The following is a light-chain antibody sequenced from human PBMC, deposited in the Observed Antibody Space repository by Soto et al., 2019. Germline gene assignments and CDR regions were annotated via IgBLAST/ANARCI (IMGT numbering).Light chain of an antibody. CDR3: QQRSNWPLT. CDR1: QSVGSS. V-gene: IGKV3-11*01. Sequence: EIVLTQSPATLSLSPGERATLCCRASQSVGSSLAWYQQRPGQAPRLLIYDAFIRATGIPARFGGSESGTDFTLTISSLEPEDFAVYYCQQRSNWPLTFGQGTRLEI. J-gene: IGKJ5*01. CDR2: DAF.